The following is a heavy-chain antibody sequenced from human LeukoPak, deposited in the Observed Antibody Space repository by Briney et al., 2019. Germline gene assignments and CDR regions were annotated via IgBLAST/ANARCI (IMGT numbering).Heavy chain of an antibody. D-gene: IGHD3-3*01. CDR1: GFTFSSYA. CDR2: ISGSGGST. CDR3: AKDGVRFLEWLLSGRYFDY. Sequence: PGGPLRLSCAASGFTFSSYAMSWVRQAPGKGLEWVSAISGSGGSTYYADSVKGRFTISRDNSKNTLYLQMNSLRAEDTAAYYCAKDGVRFLEWLLSGRYFDYWGQGTLVTVSS. V-gene: IGHV3-23*01. J-gene: IGHJ4*02.